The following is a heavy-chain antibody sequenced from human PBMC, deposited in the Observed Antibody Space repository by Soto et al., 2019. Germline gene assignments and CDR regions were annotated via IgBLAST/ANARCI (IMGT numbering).Heavy chain of an antibody. CDR2: IYYSRST. V-gene: IGHV4-30-4*01. D-gene: IGHD6-6*01. CDR1: GGSISSGDYY. CDR3: ARDQSVSPWASIAARPYYYGMDV. Sequence: SETLSLTCTVSGGSISSGDYYWSWIRQPPGKGLEWIGYIYYSRSTYYNPSLKSRVTISVDTSKNQFSLKLSSVTAADTAVYYCARDQSVSPWASIAARPYYYGMDVWGQGTTVTVSS. J-gene: IGHJ6*02.